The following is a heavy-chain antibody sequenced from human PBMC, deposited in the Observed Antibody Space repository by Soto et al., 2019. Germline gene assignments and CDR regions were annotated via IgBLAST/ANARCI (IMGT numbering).Heavy chain of an antibody. J-gene: IGHJ6*02. V-gene: IGHV3-23*01. D-gene: IGHD3-10*01. CDR2: ISGSGGST. CDR3: AKGTSGSRYYYYYYGMDV. Sequence: EVQLLESGGGLVQPGGSLRLPCEASGSTFSSNAMSWVRKAPGKGRGWVSAISGSGGSTYYADSVKGRFTISRDNSKNTLYLQMNSLRAEDTAVYYCAKGTSGSRYYYYYYGMDVWGQGTTVTVSS. CDR1: GSTFSSNA.